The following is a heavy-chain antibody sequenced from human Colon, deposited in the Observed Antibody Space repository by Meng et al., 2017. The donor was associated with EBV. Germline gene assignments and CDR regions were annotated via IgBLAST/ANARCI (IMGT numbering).Heavy chain of an antibody. J-gene: IGHJ4*02. CDR3: ARVSSGWDYFDY. D-gene: IGHD6-19*01. CDR2: IYYRGST. CDR1: GGSVSSGGYY. Sequence: QVQLQGSGPGLVKPSQTLSLTCTVSGGSVSSGGYYWTWIRQHPGKGLEWFGHIYYRGSTFYDPSLKRRVIISIDTSKNQFSLNLRSVTAADTAVYYCARVSSGWDYFDYWGQGTLVTVSS. V-gene: IGHV4-31*03.